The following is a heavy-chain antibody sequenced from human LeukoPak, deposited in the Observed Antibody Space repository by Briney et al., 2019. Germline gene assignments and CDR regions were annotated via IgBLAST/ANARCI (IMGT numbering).Heavy chain of an antibody. V-gene: IGHV1-69*04. CDR3: ARAPTVYLAWFDH. CDR2: IIPILGIA. J-gene: IGHJ5*02. Sequence: SVKVSFKASGGTFISYAISWVRQAPGQGLEWMGRIIPILGIANYAQKFQGRVTITADKSTSTAYMELSSLRSEDTAVYYCARAPTVYLAWFDHWGQGTLVTVSS. CDR1: GGTFISYA. D-gene: IGHD3-9*01.